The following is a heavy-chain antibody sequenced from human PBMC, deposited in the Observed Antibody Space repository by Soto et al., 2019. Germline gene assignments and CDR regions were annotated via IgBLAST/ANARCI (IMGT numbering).Heavy chain of an antibody. CDR3: ATWHEREHAYDV. D-gene: IGHD1-1*01. Sequence: GGSLRLSCAASGLTVSGKKYVAWVRQAPGKGLEWVSALYDVDGSFYSDSVKGRFTTSSDSSKTTVYLQINDMRPADTAVYYCATWHEREHAYDVWGQGTTVTVSS. CDR1: GLTVSGKKY. V-gene: IGHV3-53*01. CDR2: LYDVDGS. J-gene: IGHJ3*01.